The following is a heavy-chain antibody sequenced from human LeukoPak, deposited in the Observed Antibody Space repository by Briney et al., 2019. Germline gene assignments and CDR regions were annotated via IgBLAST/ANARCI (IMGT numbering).Heavy chain of an antibody. D-gene: IGHD6-13*01. CDR3: ARGGYSSSWYIGFAY. CDR2: ISSSSTSI. V-gene: IGHV3-11*04. Sequence: GGSLRLSCAASGFTFSDYYMSWIRQAPGKGLEWVSSISSSSTSIYYADSLKGRFTISRDNAKNSLFLQMNSLRDEDTAVYYCARGGYSSSWYIGFAYWGPGTLVTVSP. CDR1: GFTFSDYY. J-gene: IGHJ4*01.